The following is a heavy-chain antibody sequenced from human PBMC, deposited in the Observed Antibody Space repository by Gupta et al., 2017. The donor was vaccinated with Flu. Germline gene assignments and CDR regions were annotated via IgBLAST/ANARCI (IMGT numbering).Heavy chain of an antibody. CDR1: GGPISSYY. CDR3: ARARHDYGGNSDHFGLDY. J-gene: IGHJ4*02. V-gene: IGHV4-59*01. Sequence: QVQLQESGPGLVKPSENLSLTCTVSGGPISSYYWSWTRQPPGKGLEWIGYIYYSGSTNYNPSLKSRVTISVDTSKNQFSLKLSSVTAADTAVYYCARARHDYGGNSDHFGLDYWGQGTLVTVSS. D-gene: IGHD4-23*01. CDR2: IYYSGST.